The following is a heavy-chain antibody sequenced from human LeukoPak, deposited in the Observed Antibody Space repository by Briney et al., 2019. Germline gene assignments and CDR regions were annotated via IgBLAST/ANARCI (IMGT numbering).Heavy chain of an antibody. J-gene: IGHJ4*02. D-gene: IGHD3-16*01. Sequence: GGSLRLSYAASGFTFSGFWMSWVRPAPTKGLEWVANIKYDGSDKRYVDSVKGRFTVSRDNANNSQYLQVNSLRAEDTAVYYCVRGGGSFDSWGQGTLVTVSS. V-gene: IGHV3-7*04. CDR1: GFTFSGFW. CDR3: VRGGGSFDS. CDR2: IKYDGSDK.